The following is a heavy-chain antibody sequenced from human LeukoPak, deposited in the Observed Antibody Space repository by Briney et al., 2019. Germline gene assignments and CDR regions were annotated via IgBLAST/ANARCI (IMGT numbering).Heavy chain of an antibody. CDR2: IAYSGST. D-gene: IGHD3-10*01. J-gene: IGHJ4*02. Sequence: SETLSLTCTVSGASISTYYWSWIRQPPGKGLEWIGYIAYSGSTKSIPSLKSRVPMSIDTSKNQFSLILSSVTAADTAVYYCAKSNGSGSYFESWGQGSLVTVSS. CDR1: GASISTYY. CDR3: AKSNGSGSYFES. V-gene: IGHV4-59*01.